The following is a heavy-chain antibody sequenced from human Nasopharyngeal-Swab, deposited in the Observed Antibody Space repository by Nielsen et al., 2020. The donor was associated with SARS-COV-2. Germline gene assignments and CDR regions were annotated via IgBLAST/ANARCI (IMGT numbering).Heavy chain of an antibody. Sequence: SVKVSCKASGGTFSSYAISWVRQAPGQGLEWMGRIIPILGIANYAQKFQGRVTITADKSTSTAYMELSSLRSEDTAVYYCARDYYDSSGPDFDYWGQGTLVTVSS. J-gene: IGHJ4*02. V-gene: IGHV1-69*04. CDR1: GGTFSSYA. D-gene: IGHD3-22*01. CDR2: IIPILGIA. CDR3: ARDYYDSSGPDFDY.